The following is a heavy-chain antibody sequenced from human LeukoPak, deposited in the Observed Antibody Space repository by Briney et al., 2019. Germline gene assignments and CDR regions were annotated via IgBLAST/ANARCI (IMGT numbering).Heavy chain of an antibody. CDR3: ARFQSIARAFDI. CDR1: GFTVSSNY. Sequence: GGSLRLSCAASGFTVSSNYMSWVRQAPGKGLEWVSVIYSGGSTYYADSVKGRFTISRDNSKNTLYLQMNSLRAEDTAVYYCARFQSIARAFDIWGQGTMVTVSS. D-gene: IGHD6-6*01. J-gene: IGHJ3*02. V-gene: IGHV3-53*01. CDR2: IYSGGST.